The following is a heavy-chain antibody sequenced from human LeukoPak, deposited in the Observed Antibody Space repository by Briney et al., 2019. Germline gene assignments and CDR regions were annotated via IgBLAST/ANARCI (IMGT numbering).Heavy chain of an antibody. J-gene: IGHJ3*01. CDR2: ITSTDIYR. CDR1: GFTFSSYS. D-gene: IGHD4-23*01. Sequence: GGSLRLSCAASGFTFSSYSMNWVRQPPGKGLEWVSYITSTDIYRYYADSVKGRFTISRDNAKNSLYLQMNSLRDEDTAVYYCASQPDFGGKADAFDPWGQGTTVIVSS. CDR3: ASQPDFGGKADAFDP. V-gene: IGHV3-48*02.